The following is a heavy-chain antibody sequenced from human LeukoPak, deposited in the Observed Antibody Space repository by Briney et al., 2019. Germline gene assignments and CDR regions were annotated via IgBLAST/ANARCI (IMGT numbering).Heavy chain of an antibody. J-gene: IGHJ4*02. Sequence: GRSLSLSCAASGFTFSGHGMHWIRQAPGKGLEWVAVNWHDGSKQLYAVCVEGRFSFSRDDSTSTLYLQMNSLRAEDTAVYYCAREDSSGWFSAYWGQGTLVTVSS. CDR1: GFTFSGHG. CDR3: AREDSSGWFSAY. CDR2: NWHDGSKQ. D-gene: IGHD6-19*01. V-gene: IGHV3-33*01.